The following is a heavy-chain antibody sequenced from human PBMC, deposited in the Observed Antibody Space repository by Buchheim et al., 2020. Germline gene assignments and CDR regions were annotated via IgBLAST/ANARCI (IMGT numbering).Heavy chain of an antibody. D-gene: IGHD6-13*01. Sequence: QVQLQESGPGLVKPSDTLSLTCTVSGGSVSSGSYYWSWIRQPPGKGLEWIGYVYYSGSTNYNPSLKSRLTISVDTSKNQFSLRLSSVTAADTAVYYCARGLRSSSWFDYWGQGTL. CDR2: VYYSGST. CDR3: ARGLRSSSWFDY. V-gene: IGHV4-61*01. J-gene: IGHJ5*01. CDR1: GGSVSSGSYY.